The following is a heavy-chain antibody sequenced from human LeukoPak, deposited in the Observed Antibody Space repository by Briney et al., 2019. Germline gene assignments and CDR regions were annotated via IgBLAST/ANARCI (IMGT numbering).Heavy chain of an antibody. D-gene: IGHD4-17*01. J-gene: IGHJ5*02. Sequence: SETLSLTCAVYGGSFSGYYWSWIRQPPGKGLEWIGEINHSGNTNYNPSLKSRVTISVDTSKNQFSLKLSSVTAADTAVYYCARDSRITVTSAPLDPWGQGTLVTVSS. CDR3: ARDSRITVTSAPLDP. CDR1: GGSFSGYY. CDR2: INHSGNT. V-gene: IGHV4-34*01.